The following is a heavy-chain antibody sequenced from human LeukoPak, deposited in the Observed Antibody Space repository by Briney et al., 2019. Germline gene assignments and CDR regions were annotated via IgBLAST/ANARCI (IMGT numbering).Heavy chain of an antibody. J-gene: IGHJ4*02. CDR3: ARDGHGDYLFDY. CDR1: RFTFSSYS. Sequence: PGGSLRLSCAASRFTFSSYSLNWVRQAPGKGLEWISYISTSSSTIYYADSVKGRFTISRDNAKNSLYLQMNSLRDEDTAVYYCARDGHGDYLFDYWGQGTLVTVSS. V-gene: IGHV3-48*02. D-gene: IGHD4-17*01. CDR2: ISTSSSTI.